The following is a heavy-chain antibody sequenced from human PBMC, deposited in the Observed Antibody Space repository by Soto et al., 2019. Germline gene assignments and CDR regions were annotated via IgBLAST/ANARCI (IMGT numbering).Heavy chain of an antibody. D-gene: IGHD5-18*01. V-gene: IGHV3-30*18. CDR3: AKDGRSYSYGYYWFDP. CDR2: ISYDGSNK. J-gene: IGHJ5*02. CDR1: GFTFSSYG. Sequence: GGSLRLSCAASGFTFSSYGMHWVRQAPGKGLEWVAVISYDGSNKYYADSVKGRFTISRDNSKNTLYLQMNSLRAEDTAVYYCAKDGRSYSYGYYWFDPWGQGTLVTVSS.